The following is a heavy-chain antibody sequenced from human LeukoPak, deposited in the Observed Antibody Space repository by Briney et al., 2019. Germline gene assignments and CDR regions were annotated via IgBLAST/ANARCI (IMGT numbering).Heavy chain of an antibody. V-gene: IGHV4-30-4*01. J-gene: IGHJ4*02. CDR3: ARVPYYYDSSGSLEGLDY. Sequence: SETLSLTCTVSGGSISSGDYYWSWIRQPPGKGLEWIGYIYYSGSTYYNPSLKSRVTISVDTSKNQFSLKLSSVTAADTAVYYCARVPYYYDSSGSLEGLDYWGQGTLVTVSS. D-gene: IGHD3-22*01. CDR2: IYYSGST. CDR1: GGSISSGDYY.